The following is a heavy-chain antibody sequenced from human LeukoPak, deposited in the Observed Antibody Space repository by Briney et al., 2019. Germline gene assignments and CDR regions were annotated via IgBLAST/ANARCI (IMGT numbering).Heavy chain of an antibody. D-gene: IGHD6-13*01. Sequence: GGSLRLSCAASGFTFDRHAMCWVRQAPGKGLEWVGRIKSKTDGGTTDYAAPVKGRFTISRDDSKDTLYLQMNSLRTEDTAVYYCTSLRGSSSQYFQYWGQGTLVTVSS. V-gene: IGHV3-15*01. CDR1: GFTFDRHA. J-gene: IGHJ1*01. CDR3: TSLRGSSSQYFQY. CDR2: IKSKTDGGTT.